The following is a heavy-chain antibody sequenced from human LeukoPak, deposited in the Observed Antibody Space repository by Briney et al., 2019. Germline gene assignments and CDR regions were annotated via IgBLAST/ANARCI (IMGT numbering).Heavy chain of an antibody. CDR3: AKAGLGYSSSWDHYYYMDV. CDR1: GYTFTGYY. Sequence: ASVKVSCKASGYTFTGYYMHWVRQAPGQGLEWMGWINPNSGGTNYAQKFQGRVTMTRDTSISTAYMELSRLRSDDTAMYYCAKAGLGYSSSWDHYYYMDVWGKGTTVTVSS. J-gene: IGHJ6*03. V-gene: IGHV1-2*02. CDR2: INPNSGGT. D-gene: IGHD6-13*01.